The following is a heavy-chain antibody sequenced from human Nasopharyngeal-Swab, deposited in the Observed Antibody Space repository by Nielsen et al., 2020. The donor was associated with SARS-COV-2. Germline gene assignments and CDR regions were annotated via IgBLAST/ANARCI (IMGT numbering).Heavy chain of an antibody. J-gene: IGHJ3*02. CDR2: IYYSGST. V-gene: IGHV4-31*02. D-gene: IGHD3-22*01. CDR3: ARETIPYDSSGFDAFDI. Sequence: PGKGLGWIGYIYYSGSTYYNPSLKSRVTISVDTSKNQFSLKLSSVTAADTAVYYCARETIPYDSSGFDAFDIWGQGTMVTVSS.